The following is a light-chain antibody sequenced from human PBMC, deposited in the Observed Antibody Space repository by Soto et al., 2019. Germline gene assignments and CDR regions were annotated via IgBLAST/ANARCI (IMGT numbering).Light chain of an antibody. CDR3: ASYTSSSTYVI. CDR1: SSDVGGYKY. Sequence: QSVLTQPASVSGSPGQSITISCTGTSSDVGGYKYVSWYQQHPDKAPKLIIFEVSNRPSGISSRFSGSKSGNTASLTISGLQAEDEADYYCASYTSSSTYVIFGRGTQLTVL. CDR2: EVS. V-gene: IGLV2-14*01. J-gene: IGLJ2*01.